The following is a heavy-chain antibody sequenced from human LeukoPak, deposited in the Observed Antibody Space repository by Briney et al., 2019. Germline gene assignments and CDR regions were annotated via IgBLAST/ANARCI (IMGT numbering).Heavy chain of an antibody. CDR3: ARGIDYYDSSGPLEEGLFDI. D-gene: IGHD3-22*01. CDR2: ISGSGGNT. J-gene: IGHJ3*02. V-gene: IGHV3-23*01. Sequence: PGGSLRLSCAASGFRFSSYAMSWVRQAPGKGLEWVSVISGSGGNTYYADSVKGRFTISRDNSKNTLYLQMNSLRAEDTAVYYCARGIDYYDSSGPLEEGLFDIWGQGTMVTVSS. CDR1: GFRFSSYA.